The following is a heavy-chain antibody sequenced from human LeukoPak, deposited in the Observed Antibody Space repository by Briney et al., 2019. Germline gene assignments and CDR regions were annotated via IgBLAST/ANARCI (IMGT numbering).Heavy chain of an antibody. V-gene: IGHV3-23*01. Sequence: GGSLRLSCAASGFTFSSYAMSWVRQAPGKGLEWVSAISGSGGSTYYADSVKGRFTISRDNSKNTLYLQMNSLRAEDTAVYYCAKDRWYSSGWHPYNWFDPWGQGTLVTVSS. CDR1: GFTFSSYA. CDR3: AKDRWYSSGWHPYNWFDP. J-gene: IGHJ5*02. D-gene: IGHD6-19*01. CDR2: ISGSGGST.